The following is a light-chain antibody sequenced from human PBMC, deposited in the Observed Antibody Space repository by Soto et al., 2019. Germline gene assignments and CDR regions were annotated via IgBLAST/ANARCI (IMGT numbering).Light chain of an antibody. CDR1: QSVSSN. CDR2: GAS. Sequence: TQSPVTLSVSPGDRATLSCRASQSVSSNFAWYQRKPGQAPRLLIYGASTRATGIPARFSGSGSGTEFTLTISSLQSEDFAVYYCQQYNDWPLTFGGGTKVDIK. J-gene: IGKJ4*01. CDR3: QQYNDWPLT. V-gene: IGKV3-15*01.